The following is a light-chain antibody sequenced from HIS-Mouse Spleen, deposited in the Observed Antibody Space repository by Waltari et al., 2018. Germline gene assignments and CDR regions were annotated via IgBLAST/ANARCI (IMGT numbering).Light chain of an antibody. V-gene: IGLV1-47*01. J-gene: IGLJ1*01. CDR1: SPNIGSNY. Sequence: QSVLTQPPSASGTPGQRVTISCSGSSPNIGSNYVYWYQQLPGPAPKLHIYRNNQRPSGVPDRFSGSKSGTSASLAISELRSEDEADYYCAAWDDSLSGYVFGTGTKVTVL. CDR2: RNN. CDR3: AAWDDSLSGYV.